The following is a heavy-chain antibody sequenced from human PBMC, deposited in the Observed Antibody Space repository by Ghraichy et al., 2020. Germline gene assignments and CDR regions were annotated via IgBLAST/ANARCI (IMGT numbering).Heavy chain of an antibody. CDR3: ARERREGPIMLGDY. CDR1: GFTFSTFA. J-gene: IGHJ4*02. Sequence: GGSLRLSCAASGFTFSTFAMHWVRQAPGKGLEWVAVDGNSKYYADSVRGRFTVSRDNSKNTLYLQMNSLRPEDTAVYYCARERREGPIMLGDYWGQGTQVTVSS. V-gene: IGHV3-30-3*01. CDR2: DGNSK. D-gene: IGHD3-10*02.